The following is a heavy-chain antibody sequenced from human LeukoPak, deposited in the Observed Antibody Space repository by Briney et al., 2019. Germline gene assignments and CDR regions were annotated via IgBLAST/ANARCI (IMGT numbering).Heavy chain of an antibody. Sequence: ASVKVSCKASGYTFTGYYMHWVRQAPGQGLEWMGWINPNSGGTNYAQKFQGRVTMTRDTSISTAYMELSRLRPDDTAVYYCARVGIAAAGINWFDPWGQGTLVTVSS. CDR2: INPNSGGT. CDR1: GYTFTGYY. D-gene: IGHD6-13*01. J-gene: IGHJ5*02. V-gene: IGHV1-2*02. CDR3: ARVGIAAAGINWFDP.